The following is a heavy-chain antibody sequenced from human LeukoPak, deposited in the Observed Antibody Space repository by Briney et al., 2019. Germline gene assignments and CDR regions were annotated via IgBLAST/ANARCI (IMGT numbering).Heavy chain of an antibody. CDR1: GGSISSGDYY. J-gene: IGHJ4*02. CDR3: ASGQPLGGYYTPSIPFDY. D-gene: IGHD3-10*01. V-gene: IGHV4-30-4*08. CDR2: IYYSGST. Sequence: SETLSLTCTVSGGSISSGDYYWSWIRQPPGKGLEWIGYIYYSGSTYYNPSLKSRVTISVDTSKNQFSLKLSSVTAADTAVYYCASGQPLGGYYTPSIPFDYWGQGTLVTVSS.